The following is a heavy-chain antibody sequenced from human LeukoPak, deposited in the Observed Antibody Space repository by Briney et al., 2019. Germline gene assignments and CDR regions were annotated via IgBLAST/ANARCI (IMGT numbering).Heavy chain of an antibody. CDR2: INGDGTST. V-gene: IGHV3-74*01. CDR3: ARTGSGGDLDI. D-gene: IGHD2-15*01. J-gene: IGHJ3*02. Sequence: GGSLRLSFAASGFTFSNHWLHWVRQAPGKGLVWVSRINGDGTSTTYADSVKGRFTISRDNAKSTVYLQMNSLRAEDTAVYYCARTGSGGDLDIWGQGTMVTVSS. CDR1: GFTFSNHW.